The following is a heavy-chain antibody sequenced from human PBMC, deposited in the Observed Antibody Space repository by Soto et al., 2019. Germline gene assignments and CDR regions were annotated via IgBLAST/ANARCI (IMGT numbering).Heavy chain of an antibody. CDR3: ARDTLYYDSSGYPAY. V-gene: IGHV1-3*01. D-gene: IGHD3-22*01. CDR1: GYTFTSYA. Sequence: ASVKVSCKASGYTFTSYAMHWVRQAPGQRLEWMGWINAGNGNTKYSQKFQGRVTITRDTSASTAYMELSSLRSEDTAVYYCARDTLYYDSSGYPAYWGQGTLVTVST. CDR2: INAGNGNT. J-gene: IGHJ4*02.